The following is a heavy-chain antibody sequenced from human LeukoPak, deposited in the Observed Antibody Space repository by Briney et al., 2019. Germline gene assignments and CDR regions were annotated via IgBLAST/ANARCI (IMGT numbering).Heavy chain of an antibody. CDR3: ARWRSGSSTDWYVLDY. J-gene: IGHJ4*02. D-gene: IGHD3-9*01. V-gene: IGHV3-48*04. CDR1: GFTFSSYS. CDR2: ISSSSRTI. Sequence: GGSLRLSCAASGFTFSSYSINWVRQAPGKGLEWLSYISSSSRTISYADSLKGRFTVSRDNAKNSLDLQMNSLRVEDTAVYYCARWRSGSSTDWYVLDYWGQGALVTVS.